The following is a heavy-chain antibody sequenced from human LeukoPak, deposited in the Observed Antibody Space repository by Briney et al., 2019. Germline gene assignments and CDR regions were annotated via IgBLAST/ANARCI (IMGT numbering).Heavy chain of an antibody. CDR3: ARSTDYSKYYYYYYMDV. CDR1: VGSISSDY. CDR2: IYYRGTT. Sequence: PSETLSLTCTVSVGSISSDYWNWIRQPPGKGLEWIGHIYYRGTTNYNPSLKSRVTISVDTSKNQFSLKLSSVTAADTAVYYCARSTDYSKYYYYYYMDVWGKGTTVTVPS. V-gene: IGHV4-59*08. J-gene: IGHJ6*03. D-gene: IGHD4-11*01.